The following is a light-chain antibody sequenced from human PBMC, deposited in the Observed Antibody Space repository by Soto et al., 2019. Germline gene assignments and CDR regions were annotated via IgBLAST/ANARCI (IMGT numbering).Light chain of an antibody. Sequence: QSALTQPPSASGSPEQSLTISCTGTSSDVGAHNYVSWYQQNPGKAPKLMLYDVNKRPSGVPDRFSGSKSGNTASLTVSGLQAEDEADYYCSSYAGGNNWVFGGGTKVTVL. V-gene: IGLV2-8*01. CDR3: SSYAGGNNWV. J-gene: IGLJ3*02. CDR2: DVN. CDR1: SSDVGAHNY.